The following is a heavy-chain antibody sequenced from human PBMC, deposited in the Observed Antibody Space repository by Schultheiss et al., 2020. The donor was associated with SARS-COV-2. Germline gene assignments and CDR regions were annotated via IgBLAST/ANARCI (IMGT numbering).Heavy chain of an antibody. CDR2: INHSGST. V-gene: IGHV4-34*01. Sequence: GSLRLSCAVYGGSFSGYYWSWIRQPPGKGLEWIGEINHSGSTNYNPPLKSRVTISVDTSKNQFSLKLSSVTAADTAVYYCARGGRYSTLGFDPWGQGTLVTVSS. CDR3: ARGGRYSTLGFDP. D-gene: IGHD6-13*01. J-gene: IGHJ5*02. CDR1: GGSFSGYY.